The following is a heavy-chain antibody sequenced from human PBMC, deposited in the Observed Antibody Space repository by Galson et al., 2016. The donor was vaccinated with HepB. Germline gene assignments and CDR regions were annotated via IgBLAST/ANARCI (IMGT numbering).Heavy chain of an antibody. Sequence: QSGAEVKKSGESLQISRKASGYTFITKWIGWVRQMPGKGLEWMGIIYPGDSETRYSPSFQGQVTFSADKSISTAYLQCSSLKASDTAMYYCATRGSYGDFDYWGQGTLAIASS. CDR3: ATRGSYGDFDY. V-gene: IGHV5-51*01. CDR2: IYPGDSET. D-gene: IGHD1-26*01. J-gene: IGHJ4*02. CDR1: GYTFITKW.